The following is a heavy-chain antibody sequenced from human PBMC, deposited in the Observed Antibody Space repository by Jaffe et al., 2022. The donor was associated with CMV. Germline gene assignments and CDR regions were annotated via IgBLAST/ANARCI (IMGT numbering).Heavy chain of an antibody. CDR2: ISSSSRYI. CDR1: GLTFNGYC. V-gene: IGHV3-21*02. CDR3: VRDRDYYDATDSDNF. D-gene: IGHD3-22*01. Sequence: EVQLVESGGGLVKPGGSLRLSCAASGLTFNGYCMSWVRQAPGKGLEWVSSISSSSRYIQYAASVEGRFTISRDNAKKSLYLLMDSLRAEDTAIYYCVRDRDYYDATDSDNFWGLGTLVTVSS. J-gene: IGHJ4*02.